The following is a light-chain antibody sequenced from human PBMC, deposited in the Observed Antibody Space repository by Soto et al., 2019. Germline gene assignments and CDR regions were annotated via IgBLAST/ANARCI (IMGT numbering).Light chain of an antibody. CDR2: KAS. CDR1: QSISSW. J-gene: IGKJ1*01. CDR3: QQYNSYSPWA. Sequence: DIQMTQSPSTLSASVGDRVTITCRASQSISSWLAWYQQKPGKAPKLPIYKASSLESGVPSRFSGSGSGTEFTLTISSLQPDDFATYYCQQYNSYSPWAFGQGTKVEIK. V-gene: IGKV1-5*03.